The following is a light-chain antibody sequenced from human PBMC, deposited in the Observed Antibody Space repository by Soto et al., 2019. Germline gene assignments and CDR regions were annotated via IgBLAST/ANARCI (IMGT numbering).Light chain of an antibody. CDR3: QQYNSYWT. Sequence: IHMSNSPSTLSASLGERVTITFRASQSITSWLAWYQQKPGKAPKLLIYKASSLESGVPSRFSGSGSGTEFTLTISSLQPDDFATYYCQQYNSYWTFGQGTKVDI. CDR1: QSITSW. J-gene: IGKJ1*01. V-gene: IGKV1-5*03. CDR2: KAS.